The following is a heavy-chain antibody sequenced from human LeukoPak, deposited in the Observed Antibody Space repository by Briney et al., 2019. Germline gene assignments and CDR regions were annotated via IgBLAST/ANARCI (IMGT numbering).Heavy chain of an antibody. V-gene: IGHV3-21*01. D-gene: IGHD2-2*01. CDR3: ASLHDIVIIPDATIDY. Sequence: PGGSLRLSCAASGFTFSTYGMNWVRQAPGKGLEWVSCISSRSDYKYYADSVKGRFTISRDNAKNSLYLQMDSLRAEDTAVYYCASLHDIVIIPDATIDYWGQGTLVTVSS. CDR2: ISSRSDYK. CDR1: GFTFSTYG. J-gene: IGHJ4*02.